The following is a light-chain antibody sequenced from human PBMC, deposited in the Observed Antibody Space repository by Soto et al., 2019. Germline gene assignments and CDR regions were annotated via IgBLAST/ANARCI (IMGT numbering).Light chain of an antibody. CDR2: DVS. CDR1: SSDVGGYNY. V-gene: IGLV2-14*01. CDR3: SSYTSWDVV. J-gene: IGLJ2*01. Sequence: QSALTQPASVSGSPGQSIAISCTGTSSDVGGYNYVSWYQQHPGKAPKLMIYDVSNRPSGVSNRFSGSKSGNTASLTISGFEAEDEADYYCSSYTSWDVVFGGGTKLTVL.